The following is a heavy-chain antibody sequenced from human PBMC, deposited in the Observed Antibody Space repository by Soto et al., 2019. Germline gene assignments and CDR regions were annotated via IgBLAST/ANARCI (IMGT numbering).Heavy chain of an antibody. CDR3: AGGWYYYDRSGPGAFDI. Sequence: PGGSLTLSWAVSGFSFSIYDMHWVRQATGKGMEWVSAIGTSYDPYSPGTVKGRFTISRANAKNYLYLQMNSLRARATAWYYCAGGWYYYDRSGPGAFDIWGQGTMVTVSS. V-gene: IGHV3-13*05. CDR1: GFSFSIYD. J-gene: IGHJ3*02. CDR2: IGTSYDP. D-gene: IGHD3-22*01.